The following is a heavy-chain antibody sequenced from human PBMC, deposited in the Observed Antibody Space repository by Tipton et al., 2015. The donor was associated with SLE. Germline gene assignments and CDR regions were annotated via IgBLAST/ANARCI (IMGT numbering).Heavy chain of an antibody. CDR3: ARAMWSSSWFYYFDY. J-gene: IGHJ4*02. CDR1: GGSISSGSYY. Sequence: TLSLTCTVSGGSISSGSYYWSWVRQPAGKGLEWIGRIYTSGSTNYNPSLKSRVTISVDTSKNQFSLKLGSVTAADTAVYYCARAMWSSSWFYYFDYWGQGTLVTVSS. CDR2: IYTSGST. D-gene: IGHD6-13*01. V-gene: IGHV4-61*02.